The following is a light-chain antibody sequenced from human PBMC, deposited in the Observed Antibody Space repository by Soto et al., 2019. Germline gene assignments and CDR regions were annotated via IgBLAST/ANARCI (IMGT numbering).Light chain of an antibody. V-gene: IGKV3-11*01. CDR2: DIS. CDR3: QQRSNWRVT. Sequence: EVVMTQSPATLSVSPVERATLSCRASQTVSRNLAWYQQRPGQAPRLLIYDISNRAAGVPARFSGSGSGTDFTLTISSLEPEDIAVYYCQQRSNWRVTFGGGTKVDIK. J-gene: IGKJ4*01. CDR1: QTVSRN.